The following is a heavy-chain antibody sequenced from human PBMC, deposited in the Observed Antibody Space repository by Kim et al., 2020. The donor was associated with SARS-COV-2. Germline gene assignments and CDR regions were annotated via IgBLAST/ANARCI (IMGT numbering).Heavy chain of an antibody. V-gene: IGHV4-31*03. CDR3: ARGPLKNPVPLGYYYYYGVEV. CDR1: GGSISSGGYY. J-gene: IGHJ6*02. Sequence: SETLSLTCTVSGGSISSGGYYWSWIRQHPGKGLEWIGYIYYSGSTYYNPSLKSRVTISVDTSKNQFSLKLSSVTAADTAVYYCARGPLKNPVPLGYYYYYGVEVWGQGTTVAVSS. CDR2: IYYSGST.